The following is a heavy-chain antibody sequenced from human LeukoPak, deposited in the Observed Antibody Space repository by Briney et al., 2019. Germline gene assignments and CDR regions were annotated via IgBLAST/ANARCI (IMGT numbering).Heavy chain of an antibody. D-gene: IGHD5-18*01. V-gene: IGHV1-2*02. CDR3: ARDPRESAMVFGFDY. CDR1: GYTFTGYY. J-gene: IGHJ4*02. Sequence: ASVKVSCKASGYTFTGYYMHWLRQAPGQGLEWMGWINPNSGGTNYAQKFQGRVTMTRDTSISTAYMELSRLRSDDTAVYYCARDPRESAMVFGFDYWGQGTLVTVSS. CDR2: INPNSGGT.